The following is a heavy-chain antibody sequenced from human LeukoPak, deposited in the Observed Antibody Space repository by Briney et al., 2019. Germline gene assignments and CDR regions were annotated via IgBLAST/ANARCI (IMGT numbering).Heavy chain of an antibody. D-gene: IGHD5-18*01. CDR3: ARAITNYGYIFDY. CDR1: GFTFSTYG. Sequence: GGSLRLSCAASGFTFSTYGMHWVRQAPGKGLEWVTSIHYDGTNKYYAEAVKGRFTISRDNAKNSLYLQMNSLRAEDTAVYYCARAITNYGYIFDYWGQGTLVTVSS. J-gene: IGHJ4*02. CDR2: IHYDGTNK. V-gene: IGHV3-30*02.